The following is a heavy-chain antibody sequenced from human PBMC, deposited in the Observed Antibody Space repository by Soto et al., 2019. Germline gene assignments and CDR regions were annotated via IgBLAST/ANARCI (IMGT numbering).Heavy chain of an antibody. CDR1: GYTLTGYY. J-gene: IGHJ6*02. D-gene: IGHD3-10*01. CDR3: ARDRPLTRDYGMDV. CDR2: LNPNSGGT. V-gene: IGHV1-2*04. Sequence: APVKGSSKASGYTLTGYYMHSVGQAPGKGLGWMGWLNPNSGGTNYAQKFQGWVTMTRDTSISTAYMELSRLRSDDTAVYYCARDRPLTRDYGMDVWGQGTTVTVSS.